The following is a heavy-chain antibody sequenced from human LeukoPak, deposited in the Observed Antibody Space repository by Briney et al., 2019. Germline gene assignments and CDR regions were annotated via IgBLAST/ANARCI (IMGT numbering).Heavy chain of an antibody. D-gene: IGHD1-26*01. CDR2: ISSSSSYI. Sequence: GGSLRLSCAASGFTFSSFTMNWVRQAPGKGLEWVSSISSSSSYIYYADSVKGRFTISRDNAKNSLYLQMNSLRAEDTAVYYCARDPVGLDYFDYWGQGTLVTVSS. CDR1: GFTFSSFT. V-gene: IGHV3-21*01. J-gene: IGHJ4*02. CDR3: ARDPVGLDYFDY.